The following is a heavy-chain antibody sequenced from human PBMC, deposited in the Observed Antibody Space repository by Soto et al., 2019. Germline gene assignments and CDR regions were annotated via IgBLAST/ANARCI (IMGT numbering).Heavy chain of an antibody. CDR3: ARDSLRARLSFSDY. Sequence: PGKGLEWIGEIHHSGSTNYTPSLKSRVTISVDTSKNQFSLKLSSVTAADTAVYYCARDSLRARLSFSDYRGQGSPVTVSS. D-gene: IGHD6-6*01. V-gene: IGHV4-34*01. CDR2: IHHSGST. J-gene: IGHJ4*02.